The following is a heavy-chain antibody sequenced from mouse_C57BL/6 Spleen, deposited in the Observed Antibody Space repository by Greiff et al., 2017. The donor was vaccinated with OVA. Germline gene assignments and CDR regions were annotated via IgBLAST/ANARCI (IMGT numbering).Heavy chain of an antibody. CDR1: GYTFTDYY. J-gene: IGHJ2*01. CDR3: ARRSGFD. V-gene: IGHV1-76*01. Sequence: VQLQQSGAELVRPGASVKLSCKASGYTFTDYYINWVKQRPGQGLEWIARIYPGSGNTYYNEKFKGKATLTAEKSSSTAYMQLSSLTAEDSAVYFCARRSGFDWGQGTTLTVSS. CDR2: IYPGSGNT. D-gene: IGHD1-3*01.